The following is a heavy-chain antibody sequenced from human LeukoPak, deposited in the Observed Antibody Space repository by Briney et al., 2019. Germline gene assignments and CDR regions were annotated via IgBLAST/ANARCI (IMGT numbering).Heavy chain of an antibody. J-gene: IGHJ4*02. CDR1: GFTFSNAW. Sequence: GGSLRLSCAASGFTFSNAWMSWVSQAPGKGLEWVGRIKSKTDGGTTDYAAPVKGRFTISRDDSKNTLYLQMNSLKTEDTAVYYCTTGLSYDFWSGYYLGDLWGQGTLVTVSS. CDR3: TTGLSYDFWSGYYLGDL. CDR2: IKSKTDGGTT. V-gene: IGHV3-15*01. D-gene: IGHD3-3*01.